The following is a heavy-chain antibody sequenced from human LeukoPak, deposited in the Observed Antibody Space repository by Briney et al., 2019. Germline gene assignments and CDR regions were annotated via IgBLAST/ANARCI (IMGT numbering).Heavy chain of an antibody. J-gene: IGHJ6*03. Sequence: VQPGGSLRLSCVPSGFTVNRNVMSWVRQAPGKGLEWVSLIYSDDRVFYADSVKGRFTISRNKSRNTLFLQMSSLKPEDTAIYYCARDLAGFEEPRYYYYMDVWGKGTTVTVSS. CDR2: IYSDDRV. V-gene: IGHV3-66*01. D-gene: IGHD3-9*01. CDR1: GFTVNRNV. CDR3: ARDLAGFEEPRYYYYMDV.